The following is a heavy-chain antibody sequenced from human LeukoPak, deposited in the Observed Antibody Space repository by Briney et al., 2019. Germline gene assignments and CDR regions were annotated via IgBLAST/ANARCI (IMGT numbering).Heavy chain of an antibody. D-gene: IGHD6-19*01. CDR3: ARDAGYSSGWYRENDY. CDR2: ISAYNGDA. J-gene: IGHJ4*02. V-gene: IGHV1-18*01. Sequence: ASVKVSCKASGYTFINYGISWVRQAPGQGLDWMGWISAYNGDANYAQKVQGRVTMTADTSTSTAYMELRSLRSDDTAVYYCARDAGYSSGWYRENDYWGQGTLVTVSP. CDR1: GYTFINYG.